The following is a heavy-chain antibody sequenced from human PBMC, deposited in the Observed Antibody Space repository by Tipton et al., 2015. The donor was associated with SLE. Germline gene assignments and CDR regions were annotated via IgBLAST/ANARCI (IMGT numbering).Heavy chain of an antibody. CDR1: GVTFSEGYY. V-gene: IGHV4-34*01. D-gene: IGHD1-14*01. CDR3: ARGGTARTLLS. CDR2: VNDSGYR. J-gene: IGHJ1*01. Sequence: GLVKPSETLTLKCAVYGVTFSEGYYWSWVRQRPGKGLEWIGEVNDSGYRNYNPSLKSRVTISVDTSKNQFSLKLNSVTAADTAVYYCARGGTARTLLSWGQGTLVTVSS.